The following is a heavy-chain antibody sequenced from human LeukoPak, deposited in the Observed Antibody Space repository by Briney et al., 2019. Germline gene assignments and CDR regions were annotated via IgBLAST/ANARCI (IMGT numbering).Heavy chain of an antibody. D-gene: IGHD6-13*01. Sequence: QAGGSLRLSCAASGFTFSSYWMHWVRQTPGKGLVWVARIYTDGRSTSYAGSVKGRFTISRDNAKNMLYLQMNSLRADDTAVYYCARESSSCHDYWGQGTLVTISS. V-gene: IGHV3-74*01. CDR1: GFTFSSYW. CDR2: IYTDGRST. CDR3: ARESSSCHDY. J-gene: IGHJ4*02.